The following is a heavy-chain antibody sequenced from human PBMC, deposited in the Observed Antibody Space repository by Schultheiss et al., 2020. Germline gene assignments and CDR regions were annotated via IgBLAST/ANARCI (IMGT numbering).Heavy chain of an antibody. CDR1: GFTFSSYT. CDR2: IKSKTDGGTT. V-gene: IGHV3-15*01. J-gene: IGHJ4*02. CDR3: TTDRYCSSTSCYGY. Sequence: GESLKISCVASGFTFSSYTINWVRQAPGKGLEWVGRIKSKTDGGTTDYAAPVKGRFTISRDDSKNTLYLQMNSLKTEDTAVYYCTTDRYCSSTSCYGYWGQGTLVTVSS. D-gene: IGHD2-2*01.